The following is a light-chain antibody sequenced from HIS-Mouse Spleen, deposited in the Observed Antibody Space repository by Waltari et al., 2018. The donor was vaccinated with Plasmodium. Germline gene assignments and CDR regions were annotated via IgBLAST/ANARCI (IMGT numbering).Light chain of an antibody. J-gene: IGLJ1*01. CDR1: SSDVGGYHY. CDR2: DVS. V-gene: IGLV2-11*01. CDR3: CSYAGSYTLV. Sequence: QSALTQPRSVSGSPGQSVTLSCTGTSSDVGGYHYVPGYQPTPGKAPKLMIYDVSKRPSGFPDRFSGSKSGNTASLTISGLQAEDEADYYCCSYAGSYTLVFGTGTKVTVL.